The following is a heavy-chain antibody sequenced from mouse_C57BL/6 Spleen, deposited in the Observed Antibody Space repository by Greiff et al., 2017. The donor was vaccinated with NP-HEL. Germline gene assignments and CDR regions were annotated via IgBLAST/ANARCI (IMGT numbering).Heavy chain of an antibody. CDR3: ARNRGSSYLYYFDY. CDR1: GYTFTDYY. V-gene: IGHV1-84*01. Sequence: ESGPELVKPGASVKISCKASGYTFTDYYINWVKQRPGQGLEWIGWIYPGSGNTKYNEKFKGKATLTVDTSSSTAYMQLSSLTSEDSAVYFCARNRGSSYLYYFDYWGQGTTLTVSS. J-gene: IGHJ2*01. CDR2: IYPGSGNT. D-gene: IGHD1-1*01.